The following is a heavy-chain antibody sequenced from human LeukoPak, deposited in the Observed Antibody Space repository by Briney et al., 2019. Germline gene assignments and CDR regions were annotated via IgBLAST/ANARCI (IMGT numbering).Heavy chain of an antibody. J-gene: IGHJ4*02. CDR1: GYSITSAYY. CDR3: ARRAGAYSHPYDY. V-gene: IGHV3-53*01. Sequence: ETLSLTCTVSGYSITSAYYWGWIRPPPGKGLEWVSFIYSDNTHYSDSVKGRFTISRDNSKNTLYLQMNSLRAEDTAVYYCARRAGAYSHPYDYWGQGTLVTVSS. D-gene: IGHD4/OR15-4a*01. CDR2: IYSDNT.